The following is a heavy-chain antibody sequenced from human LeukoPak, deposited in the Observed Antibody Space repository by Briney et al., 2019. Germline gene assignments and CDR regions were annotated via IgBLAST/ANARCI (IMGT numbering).Heavy chain of an antibody. Sequence: GGSLRLSWAASGFTFDGFAMRWVRQAAGKVLGWVSGISWNSGTIGYADYVKGRFTISRDNAKNSLYLQMNSLRAEDMALYYCAKGNSGSYSQDWFDPWGQGTLVTVSS. CDR1: GFTFDGFA. CDR3: AKGNSGSYSQDWFDP. V-gene: IGHV3-9*03. J-gene: IGHJ5*02. D-gene: IGHD1-26*01. CDR2: ISWNSGTI.